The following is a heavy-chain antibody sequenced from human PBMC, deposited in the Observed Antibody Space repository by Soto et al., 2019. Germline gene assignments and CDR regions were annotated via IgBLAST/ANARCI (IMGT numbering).Heavy chain of an antibody. V-gene: IGHV1-69*12. CDR3: AREKGLQQLGGNYCDGIDV. J-gene: IGHJ6*02. D-gene: IGHD3-3*02. CDR2: IIPIFPTP. Sequence: QVQLVQSGAEVKKPGASVTVSCKASGGTFGNSAISWVRQAPGQGLEWLGGIIPIFPTPDYAQKFKGRVTIPGDASTTTASMGLTGLGPEDTAVYYCAREKGLQQLGGNYCDGIDVWGQGPTVTVSS. CDR1: GGTFGNSA.